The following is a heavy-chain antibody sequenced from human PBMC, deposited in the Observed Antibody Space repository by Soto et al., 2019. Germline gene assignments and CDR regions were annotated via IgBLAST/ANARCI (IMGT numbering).Heavy chain of an antibody. CDR1: GGSISNSC. Sequence: SETLSLTCTASGGSISNSCWSWTRQPAGKGLEWIGRICGSKSTNYNPSLGGRVTMSVDTSKNQLALTMSSVTAADTAVYYCARLTWESSGLYYFDYWGQGTLVAVSS. J-gene: IGHJ4*02. V-gene: IGHV4-4*07. D-gene: IGHD3-22*01. CDR3: ARLTWESSGLYYFDY. CDR2: ICGSKST.